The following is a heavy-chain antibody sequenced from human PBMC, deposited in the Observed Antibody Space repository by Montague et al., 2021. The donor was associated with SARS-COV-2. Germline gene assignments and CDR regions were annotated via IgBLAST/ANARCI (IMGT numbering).Heavy chain of an antibody. V-gene: IGHV3-13*01. CDR1: GFTFITYD. D-gene: IGHD2-15*01. CDR3: AGGGYCSGSNCLYFDS. Sequence: SLRLSCAASGFTFITYDMHWVRQATGKGLEWVSSIGTPGDTYYPGSVKGRFTISRENAKNSLYLQMNSLRAGDTAVYYCAGGGYCSGSNCLYFDSWGQGTLVTVSS. CDR2: IGTPGDT. J-gene: IGHJ4*02.